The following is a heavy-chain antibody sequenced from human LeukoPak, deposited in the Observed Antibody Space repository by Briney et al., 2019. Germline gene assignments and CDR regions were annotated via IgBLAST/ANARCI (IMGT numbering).Heavy chain of an antibody. CDR1: GYTFTSYG. D-gene: IGHD3-22*01. J-gene: IGHJ4*02. CDR2: ISAYNGNT. Sequence: ASVKVSCKASGYTFTSYGISWVRQAPGQGLEWMGWISAYNGNTNYAQKLQGRVTMTTDTSTSTAYMGLRSLRSDDTAVYYCARDPYDSSGYYWSGDYWGQGTLVTVSS. CDR3: ARDPYDSSGYYWSGDY. V-gene: IGHV1-18*01.